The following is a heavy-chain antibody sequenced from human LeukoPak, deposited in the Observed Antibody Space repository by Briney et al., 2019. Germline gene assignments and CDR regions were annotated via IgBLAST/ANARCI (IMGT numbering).Heavy chain of an antibody. D-gene: IGHD3-16*01. CDR3: AREVYDYVWGSYLDYFDY. V-gene: IGHV4-61*02. J-gene: IGHJ4*02. CDR2: SYTSGST. CDR1: GGSISSGSYY. Sequence: PSETLSLTCTVSGGSISSGSYYWRWIRQGAGKGLEWIVRSYTSGSTNDNPALKSRVTISVDTSKNRFSMKLSSVTAADTCVYYCAREVYDYVWGSYLDYFDYWGQGTLVTVSS.